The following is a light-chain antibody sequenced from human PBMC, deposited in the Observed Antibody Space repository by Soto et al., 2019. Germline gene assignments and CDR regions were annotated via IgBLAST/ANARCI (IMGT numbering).Light chain of an antibody. V-gene: IGKV1-33*01. CDR1: QAISKY. CDR2: DAS. J-gene: IGKJ2*01. Sequence: DIQMTQSPSSLSASLGDRVPITCQASQAISKYLHWYHQRPGKAPILVIYDASNLEAGAPSRFSGGGSGTSFTLPISSLQPEDIVTYFCQQYNNLPYTFGQGTKLDIK. CDR3: QQYNNLPYT.